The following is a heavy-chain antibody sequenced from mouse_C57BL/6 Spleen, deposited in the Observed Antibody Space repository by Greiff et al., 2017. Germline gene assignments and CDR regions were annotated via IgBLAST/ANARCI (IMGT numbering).Heavy chain of an antibody. CDR2: IDPETGGT. D-gene: IGHD3-2*02. CDR3: TLRVGFAY. Sequence: VQRVESGAELVRPGASVTLSCKASGYTFTDYEMHWVKQTPVHGLEWIGAIDPETGGTAYNQKFKGKAILTADKSSSTAYMELRSLTSEDSAVYYCTLRVGFAYWGQGTLVTVSA. J-gene: IGHJ3*01. CDR1: GYTFTDYE. V-gene: IGHV1-15*01.